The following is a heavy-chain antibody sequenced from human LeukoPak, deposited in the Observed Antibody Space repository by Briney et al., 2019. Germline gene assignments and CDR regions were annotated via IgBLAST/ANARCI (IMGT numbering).Heavy chain of an antibody. D-gene: IGHD3-22*01. V-gene: IGHV3-23*01. CDR2: ISGSGGST. CDR1: GFTFSIYA. CDR3: AKGSYYYDIPNWFDP. J-gene: IGHJ5*02. Sequence: TGGSLRLSCAASGFTFSIYAMSWVRQAPGKGLEWVSAISGSGGSTYYADSVKGRFTISRDNPKNTLYLQMNSLRAEDTAVYYCAKGSYYYDIPNWFDPWGQGTLVTVSS.